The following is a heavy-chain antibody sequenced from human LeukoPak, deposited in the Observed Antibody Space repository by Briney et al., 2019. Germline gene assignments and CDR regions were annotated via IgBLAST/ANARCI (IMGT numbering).Heavy chain of an antibody. J-gene: IGHJ5*02. CDR3: ARVTGYQYSSSSRWFDP. CDR2: IIPIFGTA. CDR1: GGTFSSYA. D-gene: IGHD6-6*01. Sequence: SVKVSCKASGGTFSSYAISWVRQAPGQGLEWMGGIIPIFGTANYAQKFQGRVTITTDKSTSTAYMELSSLRSEDTAVYYCARVTGYQYSSSSRWFDPWGQGTLVTVSS. V-gene: IGHV1-69*05.